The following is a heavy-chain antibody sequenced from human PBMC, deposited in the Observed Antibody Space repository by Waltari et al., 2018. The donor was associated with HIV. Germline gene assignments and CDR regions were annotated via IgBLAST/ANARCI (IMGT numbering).Heavy chain of an antibody. Sequence: QVYLMESGRALVQPGGSLKLSCAASGCTFSSYGMHWVRQAPGKGLEWVAVIWSDGYNKFYADSVRGRFTFSRDNSKYTLSLQMNSLRAEDTALYYCVKERGPFNGFDIWGQGTMVTVSS. CDR1: GCTFSSYG. D-gene: IGHD3-16*01. CDR3: VKERGPFNGFDI. J-gene: IGHJ3*02. CDR2: IWSDGYNK. V-gene: IGHV3-33*06.